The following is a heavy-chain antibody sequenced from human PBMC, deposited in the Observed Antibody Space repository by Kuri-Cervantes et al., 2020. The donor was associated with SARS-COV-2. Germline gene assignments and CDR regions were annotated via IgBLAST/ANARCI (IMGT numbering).Heavy chain of an antibody. D-gene: IGHD6-13*01. J-gene: IGHJ4*02. Sequence: GGSLRLSCAASGFTFSSYAMSWVRQAQGKGLEWVSAISGSGGSTYYADSVKGRFTISRDNSKNTLYLQMNSLRAEDTAVYYCAKSRWQQLSWLDYWGQGTLVTVSS. CDR1: GFTFSSYA. CDR3: AKSRWQQLSWLDY. CDR2: ISGSGGST. V-gene: IGHV3-23*01.